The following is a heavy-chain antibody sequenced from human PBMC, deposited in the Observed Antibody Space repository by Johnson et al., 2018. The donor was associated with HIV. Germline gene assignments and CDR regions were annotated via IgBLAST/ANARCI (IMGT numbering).Heavy chain of an antibody. CDR1: GFTFRDYG. CDR3: AKDFGSSSWHAFDV. Sequence: VQLVESGGGVVQPGRSLRLSCAASGFTFRDYGMHWVRQAPGKGLEWVSGITWNGGSTGYADSVKGRFTISRDNAKNALYLQMNNLRAEDTSVYFCAKDFGSSSWHAFDVWGQGTMVTGSS. J-gene: IGHJ3*01. D-gene: IGHD6-13*01. CDR2: ITWNGGST. V-gene: IGHV3-20*04.